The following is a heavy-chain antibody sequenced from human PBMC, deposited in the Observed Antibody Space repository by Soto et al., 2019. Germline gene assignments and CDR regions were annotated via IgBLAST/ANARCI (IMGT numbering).Heavy chain of an antibody. D-gene: IGHD6-13*01. CDR1: GFSLSTSGVG. J-gene: IGHJ6*02. Sequence: QITLKESGPTLVKPTQTLTLTCTFSGFSLSTSGVGVGWIRQPPGKALEWLALIYWDDDKRYGPSLKSRLTITKDTSKNQVVLTMTNMDPVDTATYYCAHIRLAAAGGGGYYYYYGMDVWGQGTTVTVSS. CDR2: IYWDDDK. CDR3: AHIRLAAAGGGGYYYYYGMDV. V-gene: IGHV2-5*05.